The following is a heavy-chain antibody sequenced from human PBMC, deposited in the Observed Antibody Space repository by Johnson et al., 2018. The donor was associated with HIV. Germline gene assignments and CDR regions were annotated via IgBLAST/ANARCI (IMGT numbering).Heavy chain of an antibody. CDR1: GFTFDDYG. Sequence: EVQLVESGGGVVRPGGSLRLSCAASGFTFDDYGMSWVRQAPGKGLEWVSAISGSGGSTYYADSVKGRFTISRDNSKNTLYLQMNSLRAEDTAVYYCARDSLETSDGAFDIWGQGTMVSVSS. V-gene: IGHV3-23*04. CDR2: ISGSGGST. D-gene: IGHD1-1*01. J-gene: IGHJ3*02. CDR3: ARDSLETSDGAFDI.